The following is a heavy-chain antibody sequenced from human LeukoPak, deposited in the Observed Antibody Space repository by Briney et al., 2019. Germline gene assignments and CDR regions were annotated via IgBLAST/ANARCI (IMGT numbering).Heavy chain of an antibody. CDR2: ISYDGGKK. J-gene: IGHJ6*03. CDR1: GFTFSSYA. V-gene: IGHV3-30*04. Sequence: GGSLRLSCAASGFTFSSYAIYWVRQAPGKGLECVTFISYDGGKKDYADSVKGRFTISRDNSKTTVYLQVNSLRVEDTAVYYCARDGGPNWNGNFYYMDVWGKGTTVTVSS. CDR3: ARDGGPNWNGNFYYMDV. D-gene: IGHD1-20*01.